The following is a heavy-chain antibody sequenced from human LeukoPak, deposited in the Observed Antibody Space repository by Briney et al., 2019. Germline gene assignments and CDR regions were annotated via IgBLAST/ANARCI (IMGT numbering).Heavy chain of an antibody. CDR3: ARASWSDYYDSSGYYDY. CDR1: GGTFSSYA. CDR2: IIPIFGTA. D-gene: IGHD3-22*01. J-gene: IGHJ4*02. Sequence: VKVSCKASGGTFSSYAISWVRQAPGQGLEWMGGIIPIFGTANYAQKFQGRVTITTDESTSTAYMELSSLRSEDTAVYYCARASWSDYYDSSGYYDYWGQGTLVIVSP. V-gene: IGHV1-69*05.